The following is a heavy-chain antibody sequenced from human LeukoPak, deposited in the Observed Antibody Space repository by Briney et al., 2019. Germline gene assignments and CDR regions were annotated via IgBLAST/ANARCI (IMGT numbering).Heavy chain of an antibody. V-gene: IGHV1-18*01. CDR2: LSAYNGDT. Sequence: ASVKVSCTASGYTFTSYGISWVRQAPGQGLEWMGWLSAYNGDTNYAQKFQGRVTMTTDTSTSTAYMELRSLRSDDTAVYYCARDVDRSSWYYFDYWGQGTLVTVSS. J-gene: IGHJ4*02. D-gene: IGHD6-13*01. CDR3: ARDVDRSSWYYFDY. CDR1: GYTFTSYG.